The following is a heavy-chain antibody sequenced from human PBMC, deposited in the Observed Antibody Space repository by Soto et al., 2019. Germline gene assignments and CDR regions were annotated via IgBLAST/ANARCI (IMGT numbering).Heavy chain of an antibody. V-gene: IGHV1-18*01. J-gene: IGHJ1*01. D-gene: IGHD3-22*01. Sequence: QVQLVLSGAEVKKPGASVKVSCKASGYTFTSYGISWVRQAPGQGLEWMGWISAYNGNTNYAQKIQGRVTMTTDTSXNTXYXERRSLRSDDTAVYYCARAVDYYDSSGYYTHKDFQHWGQGTLVTVSS. CDR3: ARAVDYYDSSGYYTHKDFQH. CDR2: ISAYNGNT. CDR1: GYTFTSYG.